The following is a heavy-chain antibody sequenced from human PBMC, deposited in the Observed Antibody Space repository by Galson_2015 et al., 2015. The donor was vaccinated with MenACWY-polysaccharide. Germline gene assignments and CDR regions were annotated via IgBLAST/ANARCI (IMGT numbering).Heavy chain of an antibody. V-gene: IGHV3-30*02. D-gene: IGHD6-6*01. J-gene: IGHJ5*02. CDR2: IRYDGGDK. CDR1: GFTFSSYG. Sequence: SLRLSCAASGFTFSSYGMHWVRQAPRKGLEWVTFIRYDGGDKYYADSVKGRFTVSRDNSKNMLYLQMNCLRAEDTAMYYCARDSIAVRPGWFDPWGQGILVTVSS. CDR3: ARDSIAVRPGWFDP.